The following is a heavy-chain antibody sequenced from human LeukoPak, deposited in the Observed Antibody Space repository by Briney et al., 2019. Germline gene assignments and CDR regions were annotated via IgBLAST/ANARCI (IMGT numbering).Heavy chain of an antibody. CDR3: ASRNYDFWSAPRGYYYYYMDV. CDR2: IIPIFGTA. Sequence: SVKVSCKASGGTFSSYAISWVRQAPGQGLEWMGRIIPIFGTANYAQKFQGRVTITTDASTSTAYMELSSLRSEDTAVYYCASRNYDFWSAPRGYYYYYMDVWGKGTTVTVSS. D-gene: IGHD3-3*01. CDR1: GGTFSSYA. J-gene: IGHJ6*03. V-gene: IGHV1-69*05.